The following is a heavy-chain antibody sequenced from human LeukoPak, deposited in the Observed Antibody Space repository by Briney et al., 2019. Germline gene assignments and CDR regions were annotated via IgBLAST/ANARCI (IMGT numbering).Heavy chain of an antibody. Sequence: SETLSLTCTVSGGSISSYYWGWIRQPPGKGLEWIGSIYHSGSTYYNPSLKSRVTISVDTSKNQFSLKLSSVTAADTAVYYCARSLSGSERGYFDYWGQGTLVTVSS. CDR3: ARSLSGSERGYFDY. J-gene: IGHJ4*02. V-gene: IGHV4-38-2*02. CDR1: GGSISSYY. D-gene: IGHD3-10*01. CDR2: IYHSGST.